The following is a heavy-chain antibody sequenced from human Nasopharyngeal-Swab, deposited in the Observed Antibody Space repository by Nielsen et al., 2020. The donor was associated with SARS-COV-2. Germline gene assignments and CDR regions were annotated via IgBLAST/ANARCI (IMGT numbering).Heavy chain of an antibody. Sequence: GGSLRLSCAASGFTFSSYSMNWVSQAPGKGLEWVSYISSSSSTIYYADSVKGRFTISRDNAKNSLYLQMNSLRAEDTAVYYCARNRLSRQQQLVLGYWGQGTLVTVSS. CDR1: GFTFSSYS. V-gene: IGHV3-48*01. D-gene: IGHD6-13*01. J-gene: IGHJ4*02. CDR2: ISSSSSTI. CDR3: ARNRLSRQQQLVLGY.